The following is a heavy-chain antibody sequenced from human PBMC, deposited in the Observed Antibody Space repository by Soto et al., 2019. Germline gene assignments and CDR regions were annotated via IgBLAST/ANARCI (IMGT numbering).Heavy chain of an antibody. J-gene: IGHJ4*01. Sequence: TGWSLRLSCAPSGFTFSSYAMNCVRQSPGKGLEWVSDISGSGGSTSYADSVKVRFTISRDNSKNTLYLQMNSLRAADTALYPCAPLTVDTPMAIDYSRHGTLVTV. CDR3: APLTVDTPMAIDY. D-gene: IGHD5-18*01. CDR2: ISGSGGST. CDR1: GFTFSSYA. V-gene: IGHV3-23*01.